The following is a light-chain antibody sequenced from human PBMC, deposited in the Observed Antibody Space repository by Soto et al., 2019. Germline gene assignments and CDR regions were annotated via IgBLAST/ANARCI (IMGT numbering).Light chain of an antibody. CDR2: DAS. CDR1: QSVSSSY. Sequence: IMMTQSPATLSLSPGERATLSCRASQSVSSSYLAWYQQKPGQAPRLLIYDASNRATGIPARFSGSGSGTDFTLTISSLEPEDFAVYYRQQRSNWPRTFGQGTKV. CDR3: QQRSNWPRT. V-gene: IGKV3-11*01. J-gene: IGKJ1*01.